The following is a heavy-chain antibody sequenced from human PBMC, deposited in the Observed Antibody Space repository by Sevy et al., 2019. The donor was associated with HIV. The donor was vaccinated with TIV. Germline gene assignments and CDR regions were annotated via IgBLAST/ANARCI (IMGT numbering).Heavy chain of an antibody. J-gene: IGHJ4*02. CDR1: GFTFSSYA. CDR3: VRSEDYYDSSGLYYFDY. V-gene: IGHV3-23*01. D-gene: IGHD3-22*01. CDR2: ISGSGGST. Sequence: GGSLRLSYAASGFTFSSYAMSWVRQAPGKGLEWVSAISGSGGSTYYADSVKGRFTISRDNSKNTLYLQMNSLRAEDTAVYYCVRSEDYYDSSGLYYFDYWGQGTLVTVSS.